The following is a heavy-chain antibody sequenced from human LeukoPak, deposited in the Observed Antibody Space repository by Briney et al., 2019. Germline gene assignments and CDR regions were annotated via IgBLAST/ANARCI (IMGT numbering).Heavy chain of an antibody. CDR1: GYTFTGYY. D-gene: IGHD3-3*01. CDR3: ARGSYDFWSGYPDNWFDP. J-gene: IGHJ5*02. CDR2: INPNSGGT. V-gene: IGHV1-2*02. Sequence: GASEKVSCKASGYTFTGYYMHWVRQAPGQGLEWMGWINPNSGGTNYAQKFQGRVTMTRDTSISTAYMELSRLRSDDTAVYYCARGSYDFWSGYPDNWFDPWGQGTLVTVSS.